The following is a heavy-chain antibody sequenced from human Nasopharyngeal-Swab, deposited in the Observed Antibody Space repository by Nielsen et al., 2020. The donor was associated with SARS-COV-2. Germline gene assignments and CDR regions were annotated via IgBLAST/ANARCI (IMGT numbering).Heavy chain of an antibody. CDR2: ISAYNGNT. J-gene: IGHJ5*02. CDR1: VSTFTSYG. Sequence: ASVKVSCKASVSTFTSYGISWVRQAPGHGLEWMGWISAYNGNTNYAQKLQGRVTMTTDTSTSTAYMELRSLRSDDTAVYYCARDWYERQWLVGNWFDPWGQGTLVTVSS. CDR3: ARDWYERQWLVGNWFDP. D-gene: IGHD6-19*01. V-gene: IGHV1-18*01.